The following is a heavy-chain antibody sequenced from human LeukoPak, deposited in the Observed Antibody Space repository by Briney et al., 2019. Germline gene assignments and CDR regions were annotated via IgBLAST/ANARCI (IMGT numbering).Heavy chain of an antibody. CDR2: VYYSGST. D-gene: IGHD6-13*01. CDR3: ARVAFVDSSSWYVPSSPPYYMDV. J-gene: IGHJ6*03. Sequence: PSETLSLTCTVSSGSIGSSSNYWGWIRQAPGKGLEWIGNVYYSGSTFYNPSLKSRVTISVDTSKNQFSLKLSSVTAADTAVYYCARVAFVDSSSWYVPSSPPYYMDVWGKGTTVTVSS. V-gene: IGHV4-39*07. CDR1: SGSIGSSSNY.